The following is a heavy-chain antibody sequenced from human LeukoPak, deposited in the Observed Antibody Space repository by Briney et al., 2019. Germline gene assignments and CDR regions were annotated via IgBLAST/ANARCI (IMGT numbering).Heavy chain of an antibody. CDR2: IIPILGIA. CDR1: GGTFSSYT. Sequence: SVKVSCKASGGTFSSYTISWLRQAPGQGLEWMGRIIPILGIANYAQKFQGRVTITADKSTSTAYMELSSLRSEDTAVYYCARERFSRWFDPWGQGTLVTVPS. D-gene: IGHD3-10*01. V-gene: IGHV1-69*04. J-gene: IGHJ5*02. CDR3: ARERFSRWFDP.